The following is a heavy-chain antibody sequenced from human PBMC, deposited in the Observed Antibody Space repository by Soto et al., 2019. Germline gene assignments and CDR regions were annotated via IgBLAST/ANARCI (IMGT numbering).Heavy chain of an antibody. J-gene: IGHJ4*01. V-gene: IGHV3-23*01. CDR2: ISGSGGNT. D-gene: IGHD2-15*01. CDR3: ANDPPEDIVMAVPWY. CDR1: GFTFSRYA. Sequence: EVQLLESGGGLVQPGGSLRLSCAASGFTFSRYAMNWVRQAPGKGLEWVSAISGSGGNTYYADSVKGRLTISRDNSKNTPLLQMNSLRAEDMAVYYCANDPPEDIVMAVPWYWGHGTLVTVSS.